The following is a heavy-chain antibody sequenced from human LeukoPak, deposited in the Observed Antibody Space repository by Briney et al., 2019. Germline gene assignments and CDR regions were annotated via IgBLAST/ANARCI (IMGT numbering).Heavy chain of an antibody. D-gene: IGHD3-22*01. CDR1: GGSISSYY. CDR3: AREFYYYDSSGYYRWVDY. Sequence: SETLSLTCTVSGGSISSYYWSWIRQPAGKGLEWIGRIYTSGSTNYNPSLKSRVTMSVDTSKNQFSLKLSSVTAADTAVYYCAREFYYYDSSGYYRWVDYWGQGTLSPSPQ. V-gene: IGHV4-4*07. J-gene: IGHJ4*02. CDR2: IYTSGST.